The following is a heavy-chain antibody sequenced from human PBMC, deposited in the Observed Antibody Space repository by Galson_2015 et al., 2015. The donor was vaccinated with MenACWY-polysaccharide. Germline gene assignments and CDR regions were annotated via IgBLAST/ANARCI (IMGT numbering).Heavy chain of an antibody. Sequence: SLRLSCAASGFTLSDHFMSWIRQAPGKGLEWISYISSGGYSSSHADSVKGRFTISRDNAKKSLYLQMNSLRAEDMAVYYCARSYSNIRQFDLWGQGTLVTVAS. CDR1: GFTLSDHF. V-gene: IGHV3-11*01. CDR3: ARSYSNIRQFDL. J-gene: IGHJ4*02. D-gene: IGHD4-11*01. CDR2: ISSGGYSS.